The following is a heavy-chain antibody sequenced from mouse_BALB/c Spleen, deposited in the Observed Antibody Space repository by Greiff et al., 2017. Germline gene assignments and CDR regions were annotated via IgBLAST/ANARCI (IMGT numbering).Heavy chain of an antibody. V-gene: IGHV1-7*01. Sequence: QVQLQQSGAELAKPGASVKMSCKASGYTFTSYWMHWVKQRPGQGLEWIGYINPSTGYTEYNQKFKDKATLTADKSSSTAYMQLSSLTSEDSAVYYCARGDYGSRRFAYWGQGTLVTVSA. J-gene: IGHJ3*01. CDR1: GYTFTSYW. CDR2: INPSTGYT. D-gene: IGHD1-1*01. CDR3: ARGDYGSRRFAY.